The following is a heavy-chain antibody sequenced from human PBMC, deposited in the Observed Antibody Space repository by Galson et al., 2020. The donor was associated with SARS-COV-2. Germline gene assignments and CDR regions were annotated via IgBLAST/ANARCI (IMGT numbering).Heavy chain of an antibody. V-gene: IGHV4-31*03. CDR2: IYYSGST. D-gene: IGHD3-22*01. Sequence: SETLSLTCTVSGGSISSGGYYWSWIRQHPGKGLEWIGYIYYSGSTYYNPSLKSRVTISVDTSKNQFSLKLSSVTAADTAVYYCARARPYYYDSSGWGGLEYSIDYWGQGTLVTVSS. J-gene: IGHJ4*02. CDR3: ARARPYYYDSSGWGGLEYSIDY. CDR1: GGSISSGGYY.